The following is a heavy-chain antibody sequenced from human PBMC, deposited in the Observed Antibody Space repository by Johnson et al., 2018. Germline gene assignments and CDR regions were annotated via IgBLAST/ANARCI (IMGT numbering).Heavy chain of an antibody. CDR2: ISYDGNNE. CDR3: ARDRDFVSRGYYYYYYIDV. D-gene: IGHD3-3*01. CDR1: GFSFGSCG. J-gene: IGHJ6*03. Sequence: QVQLVQSGGGVVQPGRSLRLSCAASGFSFGSCGMHWVRQAPGKGLEWVAVISYDGNNEYYVDSVKGRFTISRDNAKNSLYLQMNSLRAEDTAVYYCARDRDFVSRGYYYYYYIDVWGKGTTVTVSS. V-gene: IGHV3-30*03.